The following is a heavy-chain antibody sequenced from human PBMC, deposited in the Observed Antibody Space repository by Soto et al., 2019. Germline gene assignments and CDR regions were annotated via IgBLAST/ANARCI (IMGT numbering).Heavy chain of an antibody. Sequence: QVQLVQSGAEVERPGASVKVSCKASGYTFTSYDINWVRQATGQGLEWMGWMNPNSGNTGYAQKFQGRVTMTRNTSISTAYMALSSLRSEDTAVYYCARERGGRSSYRFDPWGQGTLVTVSS. J-gene: IGHJ5*02. CDR3: ARERGGRSSYRFDP. CDR2: MNPNSGNT. CDR1: GYTFTSYD. D-gene: IGHD6-13*01. V-gene: IGHV1-8*01.